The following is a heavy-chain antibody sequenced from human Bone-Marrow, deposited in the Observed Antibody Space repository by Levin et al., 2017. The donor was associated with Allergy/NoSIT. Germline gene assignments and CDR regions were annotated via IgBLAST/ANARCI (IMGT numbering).Heavy chain of an antibody. CDR2: IIPIFGTA. J-gene: IGHJ6*02. D-gene: IGHD6-13*01. CDR1: GGTFSSYA. V-gene: IGHV1-69*13. CDR3: ARDRWPGYSSSWYAVYYDGMDV. Sequence: ASVKVSCKASGGTFSSYAISWVRQAPGQGLEWMGGIIPIFGTANYAQKFQGRVTITADESTSTAYMELSSLRSEDTAVYYCARDRWPGYSSSWYAVYYDGMDVWGQGTTVTVSS.